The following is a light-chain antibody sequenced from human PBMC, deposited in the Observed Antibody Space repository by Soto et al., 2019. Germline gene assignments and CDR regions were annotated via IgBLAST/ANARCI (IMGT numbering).Light chain of an antibody. CDR1: SSDVGGYNY. CDR3: SSYTSSSNVI. J-gene: IGLJ2*01. CDR2: DVR. V-gene: IGLV2-14*01. Sequence: QSALTQPASVSGSPGQSITISCTGTSSDVGGYNYISWYQQHPGKAPKFIIYDVRNRPSGVSNRFSGSRSGNTASLTISGLHAEDEADYACSSYTSSSNVIFGGGTKVTVL.